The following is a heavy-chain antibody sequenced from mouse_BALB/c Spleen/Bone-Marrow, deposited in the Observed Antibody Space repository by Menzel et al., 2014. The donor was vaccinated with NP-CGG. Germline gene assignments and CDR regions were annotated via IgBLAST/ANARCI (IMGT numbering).Heavy chain of an antibody. D-gene: IGHD2-14*01. V-gene: IGHV5-4*02. CDR3: ARDRAYYRYDGYYYAMDY. CDR2: ISDGGSYT. J-gene: IGHJ4*01. CDR1: GFTFSDYY. Sequence: EVQRVESGGGLVEPGGSLKLSCAASGFTFSDYYMYWVRQTPEKRLEWVAIISDGGSYTYYPDSVKGRFTISRDNAKNNLYLQMSSLKSDDTAMYYCARDRAYYRYDGYYYAMDYWGQGTSVTVSS.